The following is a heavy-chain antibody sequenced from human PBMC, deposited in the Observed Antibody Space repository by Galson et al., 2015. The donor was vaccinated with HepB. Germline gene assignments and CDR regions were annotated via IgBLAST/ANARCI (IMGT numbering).Heavy chain of an antibody. V-gene: IGHV4-34*01. CDR1: GGSFSGYY. J-gene: IGHJ5*02. D-gene: IGHD3-10*01. Sequence: ETLSPTCAVHGGSFSGYYWSWIRQPPGKGLEWIGEINHSGSTNYNPSLKSRVTISVDTSKNQFSLKLSSVTAADTAVYYCAIGFSRFDPWGQGTLVTVSS. CDR3: AIGFSRFDP. CDR2: INHSGST.